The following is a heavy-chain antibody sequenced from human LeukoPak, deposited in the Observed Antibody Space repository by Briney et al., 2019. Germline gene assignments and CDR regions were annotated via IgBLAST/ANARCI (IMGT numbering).Heavy chain of an antibody. Sequence: PSETLSLTCTVSGGSISNYHWSWIRQPPGKGLEWIGYIYYSGSTNYNPSLKSRVTIPLDTSKNQVSLRLSSVTAADTAVYYCARKDGDWWGQGTLVTVSS. J-gene: IGHJ4*02. CDR1: GGSISNYH. D-gene: IGHD3-9*01. CDR3: ARKDGDW. CDR2: IYYSGST. V-gene: IGHV4-59*08.